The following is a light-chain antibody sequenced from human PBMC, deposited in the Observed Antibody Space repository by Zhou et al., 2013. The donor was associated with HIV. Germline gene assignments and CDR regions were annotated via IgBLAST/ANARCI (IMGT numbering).Light chain of an antibody. Sequence: AIQLTQSPSSLSASVGDRVTITCRASQGISSGLAWYQQKPGKPPKLLIYGASILESEVPSRFSGSGSGTDFTLTISSLQPEDFATYYCQQFNNYPRTFGQGTKV. CDR1: QGISSG. J-gene: IGKJ1*01. CDR2: GAS. V-gene: IGKV1D-13*01. CDR3: QQFNNYPRT.